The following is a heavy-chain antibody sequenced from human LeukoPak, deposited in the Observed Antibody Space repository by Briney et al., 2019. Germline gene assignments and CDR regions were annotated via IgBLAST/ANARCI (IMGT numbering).Heavy chain of an antibody. V-gene: IGHV3-7*01. D-gene: IGHD4-17*01. J-gene: IGHJ4*02. CDR2: IPPDGGIG. CDR1: GFTFSSFW. CDR3: ARLFGGVTTLDY. Sequence: GESLRLSCAATGFTFSSFWMSWVRQGPGKGLEWVASIPPDGGIGRYVDSVKGRFTISRDNAKTTVFLQMNSLRKEDTAVYYCARLFGGVTTLDYWGQGALVTVSS.